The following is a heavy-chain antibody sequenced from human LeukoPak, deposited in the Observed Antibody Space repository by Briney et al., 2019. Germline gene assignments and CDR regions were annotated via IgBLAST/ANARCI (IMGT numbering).Heavy chain of an antibody. Sequence: PGGSLRLSCAVSGFTVSNNYMSWVRQASGKGLEWVGRIRDKANSYATAYIASVKGRFTISRDDSKNTAYLQMSSLKTEDTAVYYCTRWDCTTTGCYPFDYWGQGTLVTVSS. J-gene: IGHJ4*02. CDR2: IRDKANSYAT. V-gene: IGHV3-73*01. CDR1: GFTVSNNY. CDR3: TRWDCTTTGCYPFDY. D-gene: IGHD2-2*01.